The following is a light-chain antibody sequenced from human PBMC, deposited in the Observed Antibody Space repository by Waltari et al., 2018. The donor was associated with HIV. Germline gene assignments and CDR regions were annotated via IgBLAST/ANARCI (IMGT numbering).Light chain of an antibody. J-gene: IGLJ1*01. CDR2: DVT. Sequence: QPALTQPASVSGSPGQSIIISCPGTSSDVGGYNSVSWYQLRPGTAPKLIIYDVTNRPSGVSHRFSGSKSGNTASLTISVLQAEDEADYYCYSYALGDTYVFGTGTSVSVL. V-gene: IGLV2-23*02. CDR3: YSYALGDTYV. CDR1: SSDVGGYNS.